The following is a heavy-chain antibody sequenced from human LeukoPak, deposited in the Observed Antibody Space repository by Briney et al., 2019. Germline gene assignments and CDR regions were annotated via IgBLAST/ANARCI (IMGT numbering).Heavy chain of an antibody. Sequence: GGSLRLSCAASGFTVRSNDMSWVRQAPGKGLGWVSVISSGGSTYYADSVKGRFTISRDNSKNTLYFQMNSLRAEDTAVYYCARAFGDISAYRFLDYWGQGTLVTVSS. J-gene: IGHJ4*02. V-gene: IGHV3-53*01. CDR2: ISSGGST. CDR3: ARAFGDISAYRFLDY. D-gene: IGHD3-22*01. CDR1: GFTVRSND.